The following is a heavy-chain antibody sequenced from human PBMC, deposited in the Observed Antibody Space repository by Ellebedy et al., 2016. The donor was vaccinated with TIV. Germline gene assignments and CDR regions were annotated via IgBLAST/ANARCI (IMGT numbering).Heavy chain of an antibody. D-gene: IGHD5-12*01. Sequence: SETLSLTCAVYGGSFSGYYWSWIRQPPGKGLEWIGEINHSGSTNYSPSFQGHVTISADKSISTAYLQWSSLKASDTAMYYCARLGYSGYGNDYWGQGTLVTVSS. CDR3: ARLGYSGYGNDY. J-gene: IGHJ4*02. CDR2: INHSGST. V-gene: IGHV4-34*01. CDR1: GGSFSGYY.